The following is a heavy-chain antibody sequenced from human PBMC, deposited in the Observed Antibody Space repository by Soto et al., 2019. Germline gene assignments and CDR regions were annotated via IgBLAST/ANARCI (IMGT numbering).Heavy chain of an antibody. CDR1: GFTFNSAW. J-gene: IGHJ4*02. CDR2: IKSWTDGGRV. D-gene: IGHD2-2*01. CDR3: TTWRREKSCTSVSCYGDGAY. V-gene: IGHV3-15*02. Sequence: EVPLVESGGALVKPGESLTLSCAASGFTFNSAWMTWVRQAPGKGLEWVGRIKSWTDGGRVDTAAPVKGRFTISRDDSKHTFYRQRSSLKSEYTAVYYCTTWRREKSCTSVSCYGDGAYWGQGTLVTVSS.